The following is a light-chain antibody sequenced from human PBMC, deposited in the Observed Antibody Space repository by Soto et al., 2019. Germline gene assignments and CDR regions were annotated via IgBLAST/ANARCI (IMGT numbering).Light chain of an antibody. J-gene: IGKJ1*01. V-gene: IGKV1-39*01. CDR2: AAS. CDR3: QQNYSATWT. Sequence: DIQMNQSPSSLSASVGDRLTITCRASQGISTYLNWYQQKPGKAPKLLIYAASTLQSGVPSRFSGSGSETDFTLTISSLQPEDFASYSCQQNYSATWTFGQGTKVDNK. CDR1: QGISTY.